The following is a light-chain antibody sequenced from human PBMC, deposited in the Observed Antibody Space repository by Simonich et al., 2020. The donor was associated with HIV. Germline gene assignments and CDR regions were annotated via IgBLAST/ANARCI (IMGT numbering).Light chain of an antibody. CDR2: GAS. V-gene: IGKV3-15*01. Sequence: EIVMTQSPATLSVSPGERAIPSGRASQSVSSSLAWDQQKPGQAPRLLIYGASTRATGIPAMFSGSGSGTEFTLTISSMQSEDFAVYYCQQYNNWPPYTFGQGTKLEIK. CDR3: QQYNNWPPYT. J-gene: IGKJ2*01. CDR1: QSVSSS.